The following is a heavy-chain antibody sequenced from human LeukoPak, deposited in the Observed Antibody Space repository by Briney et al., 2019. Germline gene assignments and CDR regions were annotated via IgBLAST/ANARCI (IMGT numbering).Heavy chain of an antibody. Sequence: GASVTVSCKASGYTFTSYDINWVRQAAGQGLEWMGWMNPNSGNTGYAQKFQGRVTMTRNTSISTAYMELSSLRSEDTAVYYCASGIYGGKDAFDIWGQGTMVTVSS. CDR3: ASGIYGGKDAFDI. D-gene: IGHD4-23*01. V-gene: IGHV1-8*01. CDR2: MNPNSGNT. J-gene: IGHJ3*02. CDR1: GYTFTSYD.